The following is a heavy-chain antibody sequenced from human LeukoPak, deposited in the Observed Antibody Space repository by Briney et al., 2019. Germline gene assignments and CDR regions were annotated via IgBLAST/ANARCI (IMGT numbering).Heavy chain of an antibody. D-gene: IGHD3-22*01. CDR3: AKSLGHYYDSSGLSGVYDY. Sequence: GGSLRLSCAASGFTVSSNYMSWVRQAPGKGLEWVSVIYSGGSTYYADSVKGRFTVSRDNSKNTLYLQMNSLRAEDTAVYYCAKSLGHYYDSSGLSGVYDYWGQGTLVTVSS. CDR1: GFTVSSNY. J-gene: IGHJ4*02. CDR2: IYSGGST. V-gene: IGHV3-53*01.